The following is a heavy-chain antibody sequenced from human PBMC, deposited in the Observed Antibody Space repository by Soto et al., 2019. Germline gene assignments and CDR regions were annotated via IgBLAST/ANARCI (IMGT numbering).Heavy chain of an antibody. CDR2: TYYRSKWYN. J-gene: IGHJ4*02. Sequence: PSQTLSLTCAISGDSVSSNIIAWNWIRQSPSRGLEWLGRTYYRSKWYNDYAVSVKSRIIINPDTSKNQFSLQLNSVTPEDTAVYYCARGHRFNTDMVAACDSWGQGTLVTVSS. CDR3: ARGHRFNTDMVAACDS. CDR1: GDSVSSNIIA. D-gene: IGHD5-18*01. V-gene: IGHV6-1*01.